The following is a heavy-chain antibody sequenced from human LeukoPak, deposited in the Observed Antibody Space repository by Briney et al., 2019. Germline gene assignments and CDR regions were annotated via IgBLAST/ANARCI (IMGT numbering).Heavy chain of an antibody. CDR1: GYTFTSYY. CDR3: ARSLRELPSPDY. D-gene: IGHD1-26*01. J-gene: IGHJ4*02. CDR2: IKPSGGST. V-gene: IGHV1-46*01. Sequence: ASVKVSCKASGYTFTSYYMHWVRQAPGQGLEWMGIIKPSGGSTSYAQKFQGRVTMTRDMSTSTVYMELSSLRSEDTAVYYCARSLRELPSPDYWGQGTLVTVSS.